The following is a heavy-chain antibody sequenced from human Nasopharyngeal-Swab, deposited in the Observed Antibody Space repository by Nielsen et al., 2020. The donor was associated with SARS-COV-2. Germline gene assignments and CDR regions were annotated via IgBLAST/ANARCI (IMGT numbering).Heavy chain of an antibody. CDR2: INPSGGST. CDR3: ARDGGDPDHGLESPYKYYDILTGYWWDYYYYGMDV. Sequence: WVRQAPGQGLEWMGIINPSGGSTSYAQKFQGRVTMTRDTSTSTVYMELSSLRSEDTAVYYCARDGGDPDHGLESPYKYYDILTGYWWDYYYYGMDVWGQGTTVTVSS. J-gene: IGHJ6*02. D-gene: IGHD3-9*01. V-gene: IGHV1-46*01.